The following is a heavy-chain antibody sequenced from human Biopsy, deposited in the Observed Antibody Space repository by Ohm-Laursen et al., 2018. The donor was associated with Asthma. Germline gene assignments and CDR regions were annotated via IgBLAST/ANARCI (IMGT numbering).Heavy chain of an antibody. D-gene: IGHD6-19*01. CDR1: Y. CDR3: ARGDSSGWSHYYFDY. CDR2: IYSGGTS. J-gene: IGHJ4*02. V-gene: IGHV3-53*01. Sequence: YWSWLCQPPGKGLEWVSVIYSGGTSDTADSVRGRFTISRDFYKNTLYLQMDSLRAEDTAVYYCARGDSSGWSHYYFDYWGQGTLVTVSS.